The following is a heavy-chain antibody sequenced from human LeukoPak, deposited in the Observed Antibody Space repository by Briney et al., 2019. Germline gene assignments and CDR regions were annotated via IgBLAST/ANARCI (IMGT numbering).Heavy chain of an antibody. J-gene: IGHJ4*02. CDR3: ARGIAVAGFDY. Sequence: SETLSLTCAVSGYSISSGYYWGWIRQPPGKGLEWIGSIYHSGSTYYNPSLKSRVTISVDTSKNQFSLKLSSVTAADTAVYYCARGIAVAGFDYWGQGTLVTVSS. D-gene: IGHD6-19*01. CDR2: IYHSGST. V-gene: IGHV4-38-2*01. CDR1: GYSISSGYY.